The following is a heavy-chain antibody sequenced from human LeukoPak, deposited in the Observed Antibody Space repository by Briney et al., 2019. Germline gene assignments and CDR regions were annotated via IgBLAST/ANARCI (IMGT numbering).Heavy chain of an antibody. D-gene: IGHD3-10*02. J-gene: IGHJ6*04. CDR1: GFTFSSYE. V-gene: IGHV3-48*03. CDR2: ISSSGSTI. Sequence: GGPLRLSCAASGFTFSSYEMNWVRQAPGKGLEWVSYISSSGSTIYYADSVKGRFTISRDNAKNSLYLQMNSLRAVDTAVYYCAELGITMIGGVWGKGTTVTISS. CDR3: AELGITMIGGV.